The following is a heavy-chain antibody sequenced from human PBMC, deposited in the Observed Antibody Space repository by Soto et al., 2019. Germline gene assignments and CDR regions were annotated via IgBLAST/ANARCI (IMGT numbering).Heavy chain of an antibody. D-gene: IGHD1-26*01. Sequence: SGPTLVNPTQTLTLTCTFSGFSLSTSGMCVSWIRQPPGKALEWLALIDWDDDRYYSTSLKTRLTISKDTSKNQVVLTMTNMDPVDTATYYCARARFNSGSYYGFDYWGQGTLVTVSS. CDR2: IDWDDDR. J-gene: IGHJ4*02. CDR3: ARARFNSGSYYGFDY. V-gene: IGHV2-70*01. CDR1: GFSLSTSGMC.